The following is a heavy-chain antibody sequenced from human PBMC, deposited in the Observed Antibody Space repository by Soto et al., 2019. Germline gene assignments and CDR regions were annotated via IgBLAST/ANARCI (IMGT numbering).Heavy chain of an antibody. Sequence: SQTLSLTCAISGDSVSGNSAAWNWIRQSPSRGLEWLGRTYYRSRWYNDYAVSVKSRVSISVDTSKNQFSLRLTSVIAADTAVYYXARDMPYGAGSLAGCDYWGQGILVTVSS. CDR1: GDSVSGNSAA. J-gene: IGHJ4*02. D-gene: IGHD1-26*01. CDR2: TYYRSRWYN. V-gene: IGHV6-1*01. CDR3: ARDMPYGAGSLAGCDY.